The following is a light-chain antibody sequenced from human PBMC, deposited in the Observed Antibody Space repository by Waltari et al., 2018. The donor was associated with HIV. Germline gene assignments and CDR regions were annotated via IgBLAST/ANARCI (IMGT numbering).Light chain of an antibody. CDR1: SGATVGPPR. CDR3: MIWHSDAWV. J-gene: IGLJ3*02. CDR2: YRSDSDK. Sequence: QAVLTQPASLSASPGASASLTCTLRSGATVGPPRLYWYRQKPGSPPQFLLRYRSDSDKELGSGVPSRFSGSKDTSANAGILLISGLQSEDEADYYCMIWHSDAWVFGGGTKLNVL. V-gene: IGLV5-45*01.